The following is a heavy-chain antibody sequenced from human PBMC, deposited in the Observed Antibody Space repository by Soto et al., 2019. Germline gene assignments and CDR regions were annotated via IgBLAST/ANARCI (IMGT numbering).Heavy chain of an antibody. V-gene: IGHV4-31*03. CDR3: ARTKCSGGSCYSWSLDY. D-gene: IGHD2-15*01. Sequence: LSLTCTVSVGSITTGGYYWSWIRQLPGKGLEWIGHRYYSESTYYNPSLKSRVSISLDTSKNQFSLKLSFVTAADTAMYYCARTKCSGGSCYSWSLDYWGQGTPVTVSS. CDR2: RYYSEST. J-gene: IGHJ4*02. CDR1: VGSITTGGYY.